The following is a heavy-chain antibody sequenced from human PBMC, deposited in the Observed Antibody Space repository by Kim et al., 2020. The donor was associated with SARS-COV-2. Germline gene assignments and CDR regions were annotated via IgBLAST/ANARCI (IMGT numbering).Heavy chain of an antibody. D-gene: IGHD2-2*01. Sequence: ASVKVSCKFSGYTLIELSMHWVRQAPGKGLEWMGGFDPEDGETIYAQKFQGRVTMTEDTSTDTAYMELSSLRSEDTAVYYCATSCSITNCHWFDPWGQGTLVTVSS. J-gene: IGHJ5*02. CDR1: GYTLIELS. CDR2: FDPEDGET. CDR3: ATSCSITNCHWFDP. V-gene: IGHV1-24*01.